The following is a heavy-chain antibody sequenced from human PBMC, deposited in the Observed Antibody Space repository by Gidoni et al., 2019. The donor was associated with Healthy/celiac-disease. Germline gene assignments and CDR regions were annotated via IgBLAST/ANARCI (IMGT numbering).Heavy chain of an antibody. CDR2: ISSSSSTI. CDR1: GSTFSSYR. D-gene: IGHD3-22*01. CDR3: ARDGLRVMALTTGYFDY. V-gene: IGHV3-48*01. Sequence: EVQLVESGGGLVQPGGSLRLSCAASGSTFSSYRMNWVSQAPAKGLEWVSYISSSSSTIYYADSVKGRFTISRDNAKNSLYLQMNSLRAEDTAVYYCARDGLRVMALTTGYFDYWGQGTLVTVSS. J-gene: IGHJ4*02.